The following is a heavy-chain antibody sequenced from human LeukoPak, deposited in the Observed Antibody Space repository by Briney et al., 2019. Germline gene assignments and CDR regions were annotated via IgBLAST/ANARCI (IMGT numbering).Heavy chain of an antibody. CDR3: ARDTVGYCTNGVRYMLPNYYGMDV. D-gene: IGHD2-8*01. CDR2: ISAYNGNT. CDR1: GYTFTSYG. Sequence: ASVKVSCKASGYTFTSYGISWVRQAPGQGLEWMGWISAYNGNTNYAQKLQGRVTMTTDTSTSTAYMELRSLRSDDTAVYYCARDTVGYCTNGVRYMLPNYYGMDVWGQGTTVTVSS. J-gene: IGHJ6*02. V-gene: IGHV1-18*01.